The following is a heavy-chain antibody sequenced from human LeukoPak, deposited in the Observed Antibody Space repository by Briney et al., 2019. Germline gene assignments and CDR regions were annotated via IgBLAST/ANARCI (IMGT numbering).Heavy chain of an antibody. J-gene: IGHJ4*02. CDR2: IIPIFGTA. CDR3: AAMATTLLGLFDY. CDR1: GGTFSSYA. V-gene: IGHV1-69*05. D-gene: IGHD5-24*01. Sequence: ASVNVSCKASGGTFSSYAISWVRQAPGQGLEWMGGIIPIFGTANYAQKFQGRVTITTDESTSTAYMELSSLRSEDTAVYYCAAMATTLLGLFDYWGQGTLVTVSS.